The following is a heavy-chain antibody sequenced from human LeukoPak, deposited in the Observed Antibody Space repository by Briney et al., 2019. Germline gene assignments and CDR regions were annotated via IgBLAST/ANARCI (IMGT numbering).Heavy chain of an antibody. D-gene: IGHD6-19*01. CDR2: IRGYNT. J-gene: IGHJ4*02. Sequence: ASVKVSCKTSGYTFATYGISWVRQAPGQGLEWMGWIRGYNTNYAQHFQGRVTMTTDTSTSTAYVELRSLRSDDTAVYYCAREVRERGKAMAGETDYWGQGTLVTVSS. V-gene: IGHV1-18*01. CDR3: AREVRERGKAMAGETDY. CDR1: GYTFATYG.